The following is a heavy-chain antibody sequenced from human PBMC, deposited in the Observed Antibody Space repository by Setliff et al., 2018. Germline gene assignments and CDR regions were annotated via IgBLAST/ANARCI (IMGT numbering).Heavy chain of an antibody. CDR1: GFIFNNAW. D-gene: IGHD2-15*01. Sequence: PGGSLSLSCVASGFIFNNAWLSWVRQPPGKGLEWVGHIKSKTDGGTTDYAAPVKGRFTISRDDSKNTLYLQMNSPNTEDTAVYYCTTDKCCGAPVYFYYGMDVWGQGTTVTVSS. V-gene: IGHV3-15*01. CDR3: TTDKCCGAPVYFYYGMDV. CDR2: IKSKTDGGTT. J-gene: IGHJ6*02.